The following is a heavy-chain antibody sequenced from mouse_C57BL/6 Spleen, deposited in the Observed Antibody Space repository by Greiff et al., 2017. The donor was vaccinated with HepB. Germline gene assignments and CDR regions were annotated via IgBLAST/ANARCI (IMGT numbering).Heavy chain of an antibody. V-gene: IGHV7-3*01. CDR2: IRNKANGYTT. D-gene: IGHD1-1*01. CDR1: GFTFTDYY. Sequence: EVKLMESGGGLVQPGGSLSLSCAASGFTFTDYYMSWVRQPPGKALEWLGFIRNKANGYTTEYSASVKGRFTISRDNSQSILYLQMNALRAEDSATYYCASSYYYGSSPHAMDYWGQGTSVTVSS. J-gene: IGHJ4*01. CDR3: ASSYYYGSSPHAMDY.